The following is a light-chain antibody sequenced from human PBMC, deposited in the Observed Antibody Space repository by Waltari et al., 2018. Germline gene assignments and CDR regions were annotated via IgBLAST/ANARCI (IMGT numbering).Light chain of an antibody. V-gene: IGLV2-23*02. CDR1: TSDGGNYAR. CDR2: EVI. Sequence: QSALTQPASVSGTPGQSITISCTGTTSDGGNYARVPWYQQHPGKAPKLLIFEVIKRPSGVSSRFSGSKSGNTASLTISGLQAEDEADYYCCSYAGRGTYVFGSGTKVTVL. J-gene: IGLJ1*01. CDR3: CSYAGRGTYV.